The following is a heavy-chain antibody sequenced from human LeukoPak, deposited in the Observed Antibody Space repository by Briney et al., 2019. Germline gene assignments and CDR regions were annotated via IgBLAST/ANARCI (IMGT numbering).Heavy chain of an antibody. V-gene: IGHV3-23*01. CDR2: ISSGGDET. J-gene: IGHJ6*02. CDR1: GFTFNSYA. CDR3: VKRERWPLGLYYYYGFDV. Sequence: GGSLRLSCAASGFTFNSYAMSWVRQAPGKGLEWVSGISSGGDETHYADSVKGRFTISRDNVKNTLHLQMSSLRAEDTAVYYCVKRERWPLGLYYYYGFDVWGQGTTVTVSS. D-gene: IGHD6-19*01.